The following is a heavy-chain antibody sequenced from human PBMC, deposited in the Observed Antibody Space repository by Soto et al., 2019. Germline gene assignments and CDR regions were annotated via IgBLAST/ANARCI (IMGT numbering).Heavy chain of an antibody. D-gene: IGHD3-10*01. Sequence: QVQLVQSGAEVRKPGASVKVSCKASGYTFTTYNMHWVRQAPGQGLEWMGVINPSVGSTSYAQKCRGRVTMTRDTSTSTVYMGLSSLRSEDTAVYYCARAGAGHFDSWGQGTLVTVSS. V-gene: IGHV1-46*01. J-gene: IGHJ4*02. CDR1: GYTFTTYN. CDR3: ARAGAGHFDS. CDR2: INPSVGST.